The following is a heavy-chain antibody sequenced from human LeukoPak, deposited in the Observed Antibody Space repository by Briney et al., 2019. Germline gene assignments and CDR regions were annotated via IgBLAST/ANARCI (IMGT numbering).Heavy chain of an antibody. V-gene: IGHV3-23*01. CDR3: AKRKLYYYDSSAFDI. CDR2: ISGSGGST. D-gene: IGHD3-22*01. Sequence: GGSLRLSCAASGFTFSSYAMSWARQAPGKGLEWVSAISGSGGSTYYADSVKGRFTISRDNSKNTLYLQTNSLRAEDTAVYYCAKRKLYYYDSSAFDIWGQGTMVTVSS. J-gene: IGHJ3*02. CDR1: GFTFSSYA.